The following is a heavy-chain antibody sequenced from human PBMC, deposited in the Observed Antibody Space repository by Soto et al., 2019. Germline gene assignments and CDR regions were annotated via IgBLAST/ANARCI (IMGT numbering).Heavy chain of an antibody. Sequence: GALRLSCAASGFTFSIYGMHWVRQAPGKGLEWVAVISYDGSNKYYADSVKGRFTISRDNSKNTLYLQMNSLRAEDTAVYYCAKDRVVIRRDGAAFDIWGQGTMVT. CDR1: GFTFSIYG. V-gene: IGHV3-30*18. J-gene: IGHJ3*02. CDR3: AKDRVVIRRDGAAFDI. D-gene: IGHD3-3*01. CDR2: ISYDGSNK.